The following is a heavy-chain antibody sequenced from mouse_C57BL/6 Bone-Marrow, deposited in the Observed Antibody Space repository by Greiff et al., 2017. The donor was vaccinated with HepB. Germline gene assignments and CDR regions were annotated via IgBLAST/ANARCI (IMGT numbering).Heavy chain of an antibody. CDR2: IYPGSGNT. V-gene: IGHV1-66*01. J-gene: IGHJ4*01. CDR1: GYSFTSYY. D-gene: IGHD2-2*01. Sequence: VQLQQSGPELVKPGASVKISCKASGYSFTSYYIHWVKQRPGQGLEWIGWIYPGSGNTKYNEKFKGKATLTADTSSSTAYMQLSSLTSEDSAVYYCARERGIYYGYSYYAMDYWGQGTSVTVSS. CDR3: ARERGIYYGYSYYAMDY.